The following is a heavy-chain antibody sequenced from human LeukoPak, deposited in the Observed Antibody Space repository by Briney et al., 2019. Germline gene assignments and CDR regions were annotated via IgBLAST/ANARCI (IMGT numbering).Heavy chain of an antibody. CDR3: ARGTSRYYYYGMDV. J-gene: IGHJ6*02. CDR2: ISHDGTNM. Sequence: GGSLRLSCVPAGPIFSTYTMHWVRQAPGKGLEWVAGISHDGTNMSYVDSVKGRFTVSRDNAKNSLYLQMNSLRAEDTALYHCARGTSRYYYYGMDVWGQGITVTVSS. V-gene: IGHV3-30-3*01. CDR1: GPIFSTYT. D-gene: IGHD3-9*01.